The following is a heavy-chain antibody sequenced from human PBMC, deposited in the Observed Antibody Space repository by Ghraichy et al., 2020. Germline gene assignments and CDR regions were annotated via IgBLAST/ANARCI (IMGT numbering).Heavy chain of an antibody. V-gene: IGHV3-21*01. Sequence: GGSLRLSCAASGFTFSSYSMNWVRQAPGKGLEWVSSISSSSSYIYYADSVKGRFTISRDNAKNSLYLQMNSLRAEDTAVYYCARDGGYSYGFHYYYGMDVWGQGTTVTVSS. CDR2: ISSSSSYI. J-gene: IGHJ6*02. CDR3: ARDGGYSYGFHYYYGMDV. D-gene: IGHD5-18*01. CDR1: GFTFSSYS.